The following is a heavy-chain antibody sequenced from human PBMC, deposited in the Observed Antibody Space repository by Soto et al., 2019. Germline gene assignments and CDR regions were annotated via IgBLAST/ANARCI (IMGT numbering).Heavy chain of an antibody. CDR2: IYSGGST. D-gene: IGHD1-26*01. V-gene: IGHV3-53*01. CDR1: WFTVSSNY. J-gene: IGHJ4*02. Sequence: LRLSCAASWFTVSSNYMSWVRQSPGKGLEWVSVIYSGGSTYYADSVKGRFTISRDNSKNTLYLQMNSLRAEDTAVYYCARRGSCCQYFDYWGQGTLVTVSS. CDR3: ARRGSCCQYFDY.